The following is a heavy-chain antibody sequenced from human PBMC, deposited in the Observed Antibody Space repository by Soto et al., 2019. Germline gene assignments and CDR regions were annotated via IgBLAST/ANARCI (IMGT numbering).Heavy chain of an antibody. D-gene: IGHD3-3*01. CDR1: GGSFSGYY. CDR3: ARESRRNYDFWSGHRDAFDI. J-gene: IGHJ3*02. CDR2: INHSGST. Sequence: QVQLQQRGAGLLKPSETLSLTCAVYGGSFSGYYWSWIRQPPGKGLEWIGEINHSGSTNYNPSLKSRVTISVDTSKNQSSLKLSSVTAADTAVYYCARESRRNYDFWSGHRDAFDIWGQGTMVTVSS. V-gene: IGHV4-34*01.